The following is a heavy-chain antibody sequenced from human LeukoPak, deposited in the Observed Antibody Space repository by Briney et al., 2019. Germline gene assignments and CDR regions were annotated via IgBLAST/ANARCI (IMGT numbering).Heavy chain of an antibody. CDR2: MNPNSGNT. J-gene: IGHJ6*03. CDR1: GYTFTSYD. V-gene: IGHV1-8*01. CDR3: ARVITGTIAYYYYYMDV. D-gene: IGHD1-7*01. Sequence: ASVKVSCKASGYTFTSYDINWVRQATGQGLEWMGWMNPNSGNTGYAQKFQGRVTMTRNTSISTAYMELSSLRSEDTAVYYCARVITGTIAYYYYYMDVWGKGTTVTVSS.